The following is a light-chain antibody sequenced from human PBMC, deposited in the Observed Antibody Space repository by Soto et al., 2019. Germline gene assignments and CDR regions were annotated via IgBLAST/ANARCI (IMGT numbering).Light chain of an antibody. CDR2: GAS. Sequence: EIVMTQSPAPLSVSPGERATLSCRASQSVGSNLAWYQQKPGQAPRLLIYGASTRATGIPARFSGSGSGTEFTLTISSLQSEDFAVYYCQQHNTWPRTFGQGTKVEIK. J-gene: IGKJ1*01. V-gene: IGKV3-15*01. CDR1: QSVGSN. CDR3: QQHNTWPRT.